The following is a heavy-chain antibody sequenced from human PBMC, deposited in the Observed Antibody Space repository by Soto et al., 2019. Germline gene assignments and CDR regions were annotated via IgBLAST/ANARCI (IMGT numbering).Heavy chain of an antibody. D-gene: IGHD5-18*01. V-gene: IGHV3-30-3*01. Sequence: GGSLRLSCAASGFTFSTYLMHWVRQAPGKGLEGVAVISYDGSNKYYADSVKGRFTISRDNSKNTLNLQMNSLRAEDTAVYYCAAPVDYTAIDLWGQGTLVTVSS. CDR1: GFTFSTYL. CDR2: ISYDGSNK. J-gene: IGHJ4*02. CDR3: AAPVDYTAIDL.